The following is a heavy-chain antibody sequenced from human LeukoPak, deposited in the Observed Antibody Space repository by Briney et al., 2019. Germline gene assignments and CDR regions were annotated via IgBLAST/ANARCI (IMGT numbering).Heavy chain of an antibody. J-gene: IGHJ4*02. CDR3: ARERPPGDSSSWFLEGYFDI. CDR2: FDPEDGET. CDR1: GYTLTELS. D-gene: IGHD6-13*01. V-gene: IGHV1-24*01. Sequence: ASVKVSCKVSGYTLTELSMHWVRQAPGKGLEWMGGFDPEDGETIYAQKFQGRVTMTEDTSTDTAYMELSSLRSEDTAVYYCARERPPGDSSSWFLEGYFDIWGQGSLVIVSS.